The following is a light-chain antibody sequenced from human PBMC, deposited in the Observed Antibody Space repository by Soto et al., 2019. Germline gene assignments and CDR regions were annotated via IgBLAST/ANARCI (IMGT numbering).Light chain of an antibody. J-gene: IGKJ4*01. V-gene: IGKV1-27*01. Sequence: DVHMNQSPASLSASVGDRVTISCRANLPISDYLAWYQQKPGKIPNLLIYAASTLQAGVPARFSGSGSGTDFTLAISNLQPGGVAALYCQKYSSAPLTFGGGTKGEI. CDR2: AAS. CDR3: QKYSSAPLT. CDR1: LPISDY.